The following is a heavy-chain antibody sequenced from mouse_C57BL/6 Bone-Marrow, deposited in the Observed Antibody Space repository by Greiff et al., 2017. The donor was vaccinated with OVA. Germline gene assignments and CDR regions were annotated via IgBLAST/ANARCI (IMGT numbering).Heavy chain of an antibody. CDR1: GYTFTEYT. CDR3: ARHEGDYYGSSYAMDY. CDR2: FYPGSGSI. J-gene: IGHJ4*01. D-gene: IGHD1-1*01. V-gene: IGHV1-62-2*01. Sequence: QVQLKESGAELVKPGASVKLSCKASGYTFTEYTIHWVKQRSGQGLEWIGWFYPGSGSIKYNEKFKDKATLTADKSSSTVYMELSRLTAEDSAVYFCARHEGDYYGSSYAMDYWGQGTSVTVSS.